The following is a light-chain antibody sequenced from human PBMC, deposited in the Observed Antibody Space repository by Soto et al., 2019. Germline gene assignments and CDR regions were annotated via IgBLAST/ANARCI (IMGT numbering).Light chain of an antibody. CDR3: QQRTDWPTIT. CDR2: DAS. CDR1: QSVRTA. Sequence: EIVLTQSPATLSLSPGERATLSCGASQSVRTALAWYQQKPGQAPRLLIYDASKRATDIPARFSGSGSGTDFTLSINNLESEDFGFYYCQQRTDWPTITFGQGTRLEIK. J-gene: IGKJ5*01. V-gene: IGKV3-11*01.